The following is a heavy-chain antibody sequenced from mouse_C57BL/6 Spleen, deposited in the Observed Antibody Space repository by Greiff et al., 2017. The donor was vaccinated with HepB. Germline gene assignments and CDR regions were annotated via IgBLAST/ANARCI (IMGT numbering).Heavy chain of an antibody. CDR2: INPNYGTT. V-gene: IGHV1-39*01. CDR1: CYSFTDYN. Sequence: EVQLQQSGPELVKPGASVKISCKASCYSFTDYNMNWVKQSNGKSLEWIGVINPNYGTTSYNQKFKGKATLTVDQSSSTAYMQLNSLTSEDSAVYYCAGFITTVPYGYFDVWGTGTTVTVSS. D-gene: IGHD1-1*01. CDR3: AGFITTVPYGYFDV. J-gene: IGHJ1*03.